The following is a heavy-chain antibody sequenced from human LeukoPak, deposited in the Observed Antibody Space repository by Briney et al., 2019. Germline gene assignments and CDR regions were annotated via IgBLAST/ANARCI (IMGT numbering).Heavy chain of an antibody. CDR1: GFAFSSQA. J-gene: IGHJ4*02. D-gene: IGHD6-19*01. V-gene: IGHV3-23*01. CDR2: ISDSGGIT. Sequence: GGSLRLSCAASGFAFSSQAMGWVRQAPGKGLEWVSVISDSGGITYYADSVKGRFTISRDNSKNTLFLQMNSLRAEDTAVYFCAKDARRASGWYFFDYWGQGTLVTVSS. CDR3: AKDARRASGWYFFDY.